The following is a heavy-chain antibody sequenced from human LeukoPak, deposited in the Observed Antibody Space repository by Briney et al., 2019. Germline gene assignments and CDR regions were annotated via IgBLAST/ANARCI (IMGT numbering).Heavy chain of an antibody. J-gene: IGHJ4*02. Sequence: RPGGSLRLSCAASGFTFSSYSMNWVRQAPGKGVEWVSSISSSSSYIYYADSVKGRFTISRDNAKNSLYLQMNSLRAEDTAVYYCARDYSSGWYYFDYWGQGTLVTVSS. CDR3: ARDYSSGWYYFDY. CDR2: ISSSSSYI. V-gene: IGHV3-21*01. CDR1: GFTFSSYS. D-gene: IGHD6-19*01.